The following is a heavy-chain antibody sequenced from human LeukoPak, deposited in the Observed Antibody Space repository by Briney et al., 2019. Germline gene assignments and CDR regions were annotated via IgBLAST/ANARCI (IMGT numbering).Heavy chain of an antibody. CDR2: ICSGGST. V-gene: IGHV3-53*01. J-gene: IGHJ4*02. CDR3: ARDRGVGTNLGFDH. Sequence: GGSLRLSCAASGFTVSNKYMSWVRQAPGKGLEWVSFICSGGSTYYAVSVTGRFTIPRDNSNNTVYLHMNSLRAEDTGVYYCARDRGVGTNLGFDHWGEGTLGIVSS. D-gene: IGHD1-26*01. CDR1: GFTVSNKY.